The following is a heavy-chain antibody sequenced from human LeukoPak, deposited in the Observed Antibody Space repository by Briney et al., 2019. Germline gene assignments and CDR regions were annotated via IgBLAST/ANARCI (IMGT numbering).Heavy chain of an antibody. J-gene: IGHJ4*02. D-gene: IGHD1-14*01. CDR3: ARAGTRGDFDY. CDR1: GYPFTGYY. V-gene: IGHV1-2*02. Sequence: ASVKVSCKASGYPFTGYYVHWVRQAPGQALEWMGCINPDSGGANYAQKFQGRVTMTRDTSISTAYIELTSYDRAVYYCARAGTRGDFDYWGQGTLLIVSS. CDR2: INPDSGGA.